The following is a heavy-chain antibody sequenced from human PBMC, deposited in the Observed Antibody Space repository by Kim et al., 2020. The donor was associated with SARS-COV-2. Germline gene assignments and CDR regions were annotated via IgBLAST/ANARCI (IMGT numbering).Heavy chain of an antibody. V-gene: IGHV3-7*01. CDR3: ARDSRYYDILTGYYISPTPSDY. D-gene: IGHD3-9*01. Sequence: GGSLRLSCAASGFTFSSYWMSWVRQAPGKGLEWVANIKQDGSEKYYVDSVKGRFTISRDNAKNSLYLQMNSLRAEDTAVYYCARDSRYYDILTGYYISPTPSDYWGQGTLVTVSS. CDR2: IKQDGSEK. CDR1: GFTFSSYW. J-gene: IGHJ4*02.